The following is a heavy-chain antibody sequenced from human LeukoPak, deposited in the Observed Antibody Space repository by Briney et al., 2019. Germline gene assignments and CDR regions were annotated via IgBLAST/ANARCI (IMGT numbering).Heavy chain of an antibody. V-gene: IGHV1-69*13. CDR1: GGTFSSYA. CDR2: IIPIFGTA. D-gene: IGHD3-22*01. J-gene: IGHJ6*02. CDR3: ARCNHDSSGHWFGMDV. Sequence: ASVKVSCKASGGTFSSYAISWVRQAPGQGLEWMGGIIPIFGTANYAQKFQGRVTITADESTSTAYMELSSLISEDTAVYYCARCNHDSSGHWFGMDVWGQGTTVTVSS.